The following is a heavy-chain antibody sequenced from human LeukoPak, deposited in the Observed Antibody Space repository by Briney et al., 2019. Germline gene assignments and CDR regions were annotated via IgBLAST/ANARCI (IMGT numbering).Heavy chain of an antibody. D-gene: IGHD4-23*01. V-gene: IGHV3-30-3*01. Sequence: GGSLRLSCAASGFTFSSYSMQWVRQAPGKGLEWGAVISYDGSNKYYADAVKGRFTTSRDNSKNTLYLQMNSLRAEDTAVYYCASPLDYGRNSPFDYWGQGTLVTVSS. CDR3: ASPLDYGRNSPFDY. CDR1: GFTFSSYS. CDR2: ISYDGSNK. J-gene: IGHJ4*02.